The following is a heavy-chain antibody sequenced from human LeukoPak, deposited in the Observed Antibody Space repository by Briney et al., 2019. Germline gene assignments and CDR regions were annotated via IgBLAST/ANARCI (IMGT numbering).Heavy chain of an antibody. V-gene: IGHV3-21*01. J-gene: IGHJ4*02. Sequence: PGGSLRLSCAASGFTFSSYSMNWVRQAPGKGLEWVSSIGSSSNYIYYADSVKGRFTISRDNAKNSLYLQINSLRAEDTAVYYCAASTKHPAMCDYWGQGTLVTVSS. CDR3: AASTKHPAMCDY. CDR2: IGSSSNYI. D-gene: IGHD5-18*01. CDR1: GFTFSSYS.